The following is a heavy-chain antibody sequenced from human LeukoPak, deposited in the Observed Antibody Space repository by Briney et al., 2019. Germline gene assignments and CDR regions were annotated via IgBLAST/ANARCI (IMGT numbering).Heavy chain of an antibody. Sequence: GGTLRLSCAASGFTFSSYGVSWVRQAPGKGLEWVSGISGSGGTTYYADSVKGRFTISRDNSKNTLYLQMNSLRAEDTGVYYCAREGSGYSYGPIDYWGQGTLVTVSS. J-gene: IGHJ4*02. D-gene: IGHD5-18*01. V-gene: IGHV3-23*01. CDR1: GFTFSSYG. CDR2: ISGSGGTT. CDR3: AREGSGYSYGPIDY.